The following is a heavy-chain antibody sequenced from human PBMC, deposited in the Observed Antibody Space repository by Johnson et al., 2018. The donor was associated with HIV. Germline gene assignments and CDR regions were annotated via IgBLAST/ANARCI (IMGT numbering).Heavy chain of an antibody. CDR3: ARDRSTPQPYYYDSSGYRGYSAFDV. D-gene: IGHD3-22*01. CDR2: IKSKTDCGTT. J-gene: IGHJ3*01. Sequence: VQLVESGGGLVKPGGSLRLSCAASGFTFSNAWMSWVRQAPGKGLEWVGRIKSKTDCGTTDYAAPVKGRITITRDNSKHTLYLQMNSLRAEDPAVYYCARDRSTPQPYYYDSSGYRGYSAFDVWGQGTMVTVSS. CDR1: GFTFSNAW. V-gene: IGHV3-15*01.